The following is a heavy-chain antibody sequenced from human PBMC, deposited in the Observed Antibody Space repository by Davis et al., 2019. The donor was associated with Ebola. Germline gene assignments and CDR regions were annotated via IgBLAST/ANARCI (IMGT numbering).Heavy chain of an antibody. CDR1: GYTFTSYA. Sequence: AASVKVSCKTSGYTFTSYAISWVRQAPGQGLEWMGWISAYNGNTNYAQKLQGRVTMTTDTSTSTAYMELRSLRSDDTAVYYCARDLRRDYYGSGSYYPIPSYWGQGTLVTVSS. CDR2: ISAYNGNT. J-gene: IGHJ4*02. V-gene: IGHV1-18*01. CDR3: ARDLRRDYYGSGSYYPIPSY. D-gene: IGHD3-10*01.